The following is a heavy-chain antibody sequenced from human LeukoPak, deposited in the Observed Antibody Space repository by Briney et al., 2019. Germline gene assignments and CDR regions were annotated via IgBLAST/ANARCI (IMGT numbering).Heavy chain of an antibody. CDR3: VKGNSGSYYGAFDI. V-gene: IGHV3-30*18. J-gene: IGHJ3*02. CDR2: ISNDGSNQ. D-gene: IGHD1-26*01. Sequence: AGRSLRLPCAASGFTFSTYGMDWVRQAPGKGLEWVAVISNDGSNQDYVDFVKGRFTISRDNSKNTLYLQMNSLRAEDTAIYYCVKGNSGSYYGAFDIWGQATMVTVSS. CDR1: GFTFSTYG.